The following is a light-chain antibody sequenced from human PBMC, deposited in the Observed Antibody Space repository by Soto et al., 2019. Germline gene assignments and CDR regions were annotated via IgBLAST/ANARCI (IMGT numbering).Light chain of an antibody. Sequence: IVLTQSPGTLSLSPGERATLSCRASQSVSSSYLAWYQQKPGQAPRLLIYGASSRAAGIPDRFSGSGSGTAFTLTINRLEPEDFAVYYCQQYGSSPLYTFGQGTKLEIK. CDR3: QQYGSSPLYT. V-gene: IGKV3-20*01. CDR1: QSVSSSY. J-gene: IGKJ2*01. CDR2: GAS.